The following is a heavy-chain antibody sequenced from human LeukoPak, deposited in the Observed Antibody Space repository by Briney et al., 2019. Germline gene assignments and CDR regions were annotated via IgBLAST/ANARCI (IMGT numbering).Heavy chain of an antibody. V-gene: IGHV4-39*07. D-gene: IGHD1-1*01. J-gene: IGHJ4*02. CDR1: SGSISSRNYY. CDR3: ARGERLGPDF. CDR2: IYYSGST. Sequence: TSETLSLTCTVSSGSISSRNYYWGWIRQPPGKGLEWIGSIYYSGSTYYSPSLKSRVTISVDTSKSHFSLKLSSATAADTAVYYCARGERLGPDFWGQGTLVTVSS.